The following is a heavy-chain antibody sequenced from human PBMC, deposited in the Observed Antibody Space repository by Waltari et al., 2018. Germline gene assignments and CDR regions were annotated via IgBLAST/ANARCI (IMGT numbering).Heavy chain of an antibody. J-gene: IGHJ4*02. D-gene: IGHD3-3*01. CDR1: GFTFSSYA. CDR3: AKAHYDFWSGYPSANGD. Sequence: EVQLLESGGGLVQPGGSLRLSCAASGFTFSSYAMSWVRQAPGKGLEWVSAISGSGGSTYYADSVKGRFTISRDNSKNTLYLQMNSLRAEDTAVYYCAKAHYDFWSGYPSANGDWGQGTLVTVSS. CDR2: ISGSGGST. V-gene: IGHV3-23*01.